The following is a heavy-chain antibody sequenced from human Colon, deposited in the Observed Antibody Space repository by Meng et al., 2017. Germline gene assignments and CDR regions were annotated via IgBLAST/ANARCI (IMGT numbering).Heavy chain of an antibody. CDR2: IRSKTYGGTT. V-gene: IGHV3-49*03. J-gene: IGHJ4*02. D-gene: IGHD1-26*01. Sequence: GESLKISCITSGFTFGDDAMSWFRQAPGKGLEWVGLIRSKTYGGTTEYAASVKGRFILSRDDSKSIAYLQMNSLETEDSAVYYCTRDRLTGSYYADYWGQGTLVTVSS. CDR3: TRDRLTGSYYADY. CDR1: GFTFGDDA.